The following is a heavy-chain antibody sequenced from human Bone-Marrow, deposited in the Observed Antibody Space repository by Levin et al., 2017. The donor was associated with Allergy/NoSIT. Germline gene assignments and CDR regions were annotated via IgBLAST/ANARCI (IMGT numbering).Heavy chain of an antibody. V-gene: IGHV1-2*02. D-gene: IGHD6-13*01. J-gene: IGHJ4*02. CDR3: ARAMQYSSSWYY. CDR1: GYTFTGYY. CDR2: INPNSGGT. Sequence: RASVKVSCKASGYTFTGYYMHWVRQAPGQGLEWMGWINPNSGGTNYAQKFQGRVTMTRDTSISTAYMELSRLRSDDTAVYYCARAMQYSSSWYYWGQGTLVTVSS.